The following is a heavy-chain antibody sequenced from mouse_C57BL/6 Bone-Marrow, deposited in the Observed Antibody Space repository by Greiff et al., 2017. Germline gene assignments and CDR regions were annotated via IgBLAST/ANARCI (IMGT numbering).Heavy chain of an antibody. V-gene: IGHV14-4*01. J-gene: IGHJ3*01. CDR1: GFNIKDDY. CDR3: TTYYYVFAY. CDR2: IDPENGDT. Sequence: DVQLVESGAELVRPGASVKLSCTASGFNIKDDYMHWVKQRPEQGLEWIGWIDPENGDTEYASKFQGKATITADTSSNTAYLQLSSLTSEDTAVYYCTTYYYVFAYWGQGTLVTVSA. D-gene: IGHD1-1*01.